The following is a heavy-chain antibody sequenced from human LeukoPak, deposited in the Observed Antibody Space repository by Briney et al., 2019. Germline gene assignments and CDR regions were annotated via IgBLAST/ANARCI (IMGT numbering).Heavy chain of an antibody. Sequence: PGGSLRLSCAASGFTFSSYDMHWVRQATGKGLEWVSAIGTAGDTYYPGSVKGRFTISRENAKNSLYLQMNSLRVGDTAVYYCARMRDYYYGMDVWGQGTTVTVSS. CDR2: IGTAGDT. V-gene: IGHV3-13*01. CDR3: ARMRDYYYGMDV. D-gene: IGHD2-8*01. J-gene: IGHJ6*02. CDR1: GFTFSSYD.